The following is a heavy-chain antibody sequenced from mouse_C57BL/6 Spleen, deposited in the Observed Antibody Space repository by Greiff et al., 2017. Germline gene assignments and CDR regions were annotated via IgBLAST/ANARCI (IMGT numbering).Heavy chain of an antibody. CDR1: GYTFTSYW. CDR3: ANLYYYGSSYGYFDV. D-gene: IGHD1-1*01. V-gene: IGHV1-52*01. Sequence: QVQLKQPGAELVRPGSSVKLSCKASGYTFTSYWMHWVKQRPIQGLEWIGNIDPSDSETHYNQKFKDKATLTVDKSSSTAYMQLSSLTSEDSAVYYCANLYYYGSSYGYFDVWGTGTTVTVSS. J-gene: IGHJ1*03. CDR2: IDPSDSET.